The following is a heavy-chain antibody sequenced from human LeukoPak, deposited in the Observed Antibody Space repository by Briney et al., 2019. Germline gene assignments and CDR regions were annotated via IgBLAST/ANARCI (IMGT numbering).Heavy chain of an antibody. J-gene: IGHJ4*02. CDR3: TRDWRNLGYDY. V-gene: IGHV3-74*01. Sequence: GGSLRLSCAASGFTLSAYWMHWVRQAPGKGLMWVSRIEGDGNRITYADSVKGRFTISRDNAKNTLYLQMKSLRAEGTAVYYCTRDWRNLGYDYWGQGTLVTVSS. CDR1: GFTLSAYW. CDR2: IEGDGNRI. D-gene: IGHD5-12*01.